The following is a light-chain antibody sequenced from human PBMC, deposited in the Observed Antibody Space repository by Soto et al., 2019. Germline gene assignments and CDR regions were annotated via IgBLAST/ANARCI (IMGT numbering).Light chain of an antibody. CDR3: SSYKTAISV. Sequence: QSVLTQPPSVSGSPGQSVTISCTGTSGDVGGHNYVSWYQQHPGKAPKLMIYDVTNRPSGVSNRFSGSKSGNTASLTISGVQAEDEADYYCSSYKTAISVFGGGTKLTVL. J-gene: IGLJ2*01. CDR2: DVT. V-gene: IGLV2-14*03. CDR1: SGDVGGHNY.